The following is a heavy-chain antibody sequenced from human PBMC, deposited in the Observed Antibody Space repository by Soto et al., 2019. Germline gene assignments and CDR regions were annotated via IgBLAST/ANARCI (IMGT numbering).Heavy chain of an antibody. V-gene: IGHV1-46*03. CDR1: GGTFSSYA. CDR2: INPSGGST. CDR3: ATDGAYCSSTSCLGDYYFDY. J-gene: IGHJ4*02. Sequence: ASVKVSCKASGGTFSSYAISWVRQAPGQGLEWMGIINPSGGSTSYAQKFQGRVTMTRDTSTSTVYMELSSLRSEDTAVYYCATDGAYCSSTSCLGDYYFDYWGQGTLVTVSS. D-gene: IGHD2-2*01.